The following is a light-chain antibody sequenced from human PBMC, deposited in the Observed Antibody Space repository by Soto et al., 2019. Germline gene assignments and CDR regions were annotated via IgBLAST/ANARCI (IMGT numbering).Light chain of an antibody. CDR2: DVS. J-gene: IGLJ2*01. CDR3: SSYTNIDTVI. V-gene: IGLV2-14*03. CDR1: SSDVGNYNY. Sequence: QSALTQPASMSGSPGQSITISCTGTSSDVGNYNYVSWYQHHPGKAPKLIISDVSNRPSGISGRFSGSKSDNTASLTISGLQAEDEADYYCSSYTNIDTVIFGGGTKLTGL.